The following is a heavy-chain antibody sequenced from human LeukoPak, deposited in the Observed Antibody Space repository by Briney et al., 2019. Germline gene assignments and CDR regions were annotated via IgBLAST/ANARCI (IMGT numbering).Heavy chain of an antibody. J-gene: IGHJ5*02. Sequence: SQTLSLTCTVSGGSISSGGYYWSWIPQHPGKGLKWIGYIYYSGSTYYNPSLKSRVTISGDTSKNQFSLKLSSVTAADTAVYYCARVQVAVGATWSDEVWFDPWGQGTLVTVSS. CDR3: ARVQVAVGATWSDEVWFDP. D-gene: IGHD2-15*01. CDR1: GGSISSGGYY. V-gene: IGHV4-31*03. CDR2: IYYSGST.